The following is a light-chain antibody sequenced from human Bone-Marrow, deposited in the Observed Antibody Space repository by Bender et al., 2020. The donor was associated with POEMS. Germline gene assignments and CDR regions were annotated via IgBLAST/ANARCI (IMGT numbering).Light chain of an antibody. V-gene: IGLV1-44*01. CDR1: DSNFGGNN. CDR3: QSYDASLSGSHVI. CDR2: SNY. Sequence: QSVLTQPPSASGTPGQSVIISCSGTDSNFGGNNVNWYQHLPGTAPRLVVYSNYQRPSGVPARFSGSKSGTSASLAISGLQAEDEADYYCQSYDASLSGSHVIFGGGTKLTVL. J-gene: IGLJ2*01.